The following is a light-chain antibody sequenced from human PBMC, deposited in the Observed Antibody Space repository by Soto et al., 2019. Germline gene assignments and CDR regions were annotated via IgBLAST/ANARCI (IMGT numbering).Light chain of an antibody. J-gene: IGLJ1*01. CDR3: CSNAGGSTYV. CDR2: EAS. V-gene: IGLV2-23*01. CDR1: SSDVGCHKL. Sequence: QSALTQPASVSGSPGQSITISCTGTSSDVGCHKLVSWYQQYPGKAPKLIIFEASKRPSGVSNRFSGSKSGSTASLTISGLQAEDEADYYCCSNAGGSTYVFGTGTKLTVL.